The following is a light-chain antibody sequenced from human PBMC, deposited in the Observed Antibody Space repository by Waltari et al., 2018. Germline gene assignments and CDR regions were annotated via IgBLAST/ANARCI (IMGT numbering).Light chain of an antibody. CDR1: SGSLSSTSS. CDR3: VIYMGSGIWV. V-gene: IGLV8-61*01. CDR2: KTN. Sequence: QTVVTQEPSLSLSPGETVTPPCAFSSGSLSSTSSPSWYQQSPGQAPRTLVYKTNIRSSGVPDRFSGSVLGNKAALTITGAQADDESDYYCVIYMGSGIWVFGGGTKLTVL. J-gene: IGLJ3*02.